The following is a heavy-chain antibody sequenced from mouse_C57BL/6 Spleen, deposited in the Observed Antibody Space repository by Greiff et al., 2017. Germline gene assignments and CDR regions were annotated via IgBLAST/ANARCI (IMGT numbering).Heavy chain of an antibody. CDR2: IDPEDGDT. J-gene: IGHJ2*01. V-gene: IGHV14-1*01. CDR1: GFNIKDYY. D-gene: IGHD1-1*01. CDR3: TPYGSTYYFDY. Sequence: VQLQQSGAELVRPGASVKLSCTASGFNIKDYYMHWVKQRPEQGLEWIGRIDPEDGDTEYAPKFQGKATMTADTSSNTAYLQLSSLTSEDTAVYSCTPYGSTYYFDYWGQGTTLTVSS.